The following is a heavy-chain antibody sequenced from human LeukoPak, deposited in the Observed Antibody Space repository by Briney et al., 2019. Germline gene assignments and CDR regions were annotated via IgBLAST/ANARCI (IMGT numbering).Heavy chain of an antibody. CDR1: GFTFSSYA. CDR3: ARAWKSYYDTTPNDY. CDR2: ISASGGST. V-gene: IGHV3-23*01. D-gene: IGHD3-22*01. J-gene: IGHJ4*02. Sequence: PGGSLRLSCAASGFTFSSYAMSWVRQAPGKGLEWVSSISASGGSTYYADSVKGRFTISRDNSKNTLYLQMNSLRAEDTAVYYCARAWKSYYDTTPNDYWGQGTLVTVSS.